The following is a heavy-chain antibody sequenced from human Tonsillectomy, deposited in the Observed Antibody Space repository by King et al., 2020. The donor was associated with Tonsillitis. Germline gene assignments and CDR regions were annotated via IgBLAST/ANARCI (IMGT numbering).Heavy chain of an antibody. Sequence: VQLVESGAEVKKPGASVKVSCKASGYTFTTYGINWVRQAPGQGLECMGWISTYNGETDYEQKFQGRVTLTTNTSTSTVYMELRSLRSDDTAVYYCARGHEDWFFDLWGRGTLVTVSS. V-gene: IGHV1-18*04. CDR1: GYTFTTYG. CDR3: ARGHEDWFFDL. CDR2: ISTYNGET. J-gene: IGHJ2*01.